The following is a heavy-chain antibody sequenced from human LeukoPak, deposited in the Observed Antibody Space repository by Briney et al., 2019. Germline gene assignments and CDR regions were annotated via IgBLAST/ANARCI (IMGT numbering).Heavy chain of an antibody. V-gene: IGHV5-51*01. J-gene: IGHJ4*02. Sequence: GESLKISCTGSGYSFTTYWIGWVRQMPGKGLEWMGIIYPGDSDTRYSPSFQGQVTISADKSINTAYLQWSSLRASDTALYYCARQAPDGDYVDSWGQGTLVTVSS. CDR3: ARQAPDGDYVDS. CDR1: GYSFTTYW. CDR2: IYPGDSDT. D-gene: IGHD4-17*01.